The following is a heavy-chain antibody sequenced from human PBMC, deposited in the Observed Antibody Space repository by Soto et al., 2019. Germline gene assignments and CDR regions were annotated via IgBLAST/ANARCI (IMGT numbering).Heavy chain of an antibody. Sequence: SVKVSCKASGGTFSSYAISWVRQAPGQGLEWMGGIIPIFGTADYAQKFQGRVTITADESTSTAYMELSSLRSEDTAVYYCASVETQRYYYGMDVWGQGTTVTVSS. CDR2: IIPIFGTA. D-gene: IGHD2-15*01. CDR3: ASVETQRYYYGMDV. V-gene: IGHV1-69*13. J-gene: IGHJ6*02. CDR1: GGTFSSYA.